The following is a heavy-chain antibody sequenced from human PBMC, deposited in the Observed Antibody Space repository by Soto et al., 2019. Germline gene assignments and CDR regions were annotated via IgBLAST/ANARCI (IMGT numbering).Heavy chain of an antibody. CDR1: GFTFTSSA. Sequence: QMQLVQSGPEVKKPGTSVKVSCKASGFTFTSSAVQWVRQARGQRLEWIGWIVVSSGNTNYAQKFQERVTITRDMSTSTAYMELSSLRSEDTAVYYCAASYYDFWSGEGGYYYYGMDVWGQGTTVTVSS. D-gene: IGHD3-3*01. CDR2: IVVSSGNT. J-gene: IGHJ6*02. V-gene: IGHV1-58*01. CDR3: AASYYDFWSGEGGYYYYGMDV.